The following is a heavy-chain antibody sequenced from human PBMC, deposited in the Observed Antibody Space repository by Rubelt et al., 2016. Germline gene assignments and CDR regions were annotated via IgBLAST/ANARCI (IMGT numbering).Heavy chain of an antibody. CDR3: ARCVAGSGPFITSDAFDI. D-gene: IGHD2-21*01. CDR1: GGSFSGYY. J-gene: IGHJ3*02. V-gene: IGHV4-34*01. CDR2: INHSGST. Sequence: QVRLQQWGAGLLKPSETLSLTCAVYGGSFSGYYWSWIRQPPGKGLEWIGEINHSGSTNYNPSLKIWVTISVAPSKNHFALKLSSVTAADTAVYYCARCVAGSGPFITSDAFDIWGQGTMVTVSS.